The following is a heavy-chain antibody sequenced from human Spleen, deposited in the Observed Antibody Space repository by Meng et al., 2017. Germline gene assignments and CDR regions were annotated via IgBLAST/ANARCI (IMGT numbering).Heavy chain of an antibody. J-gene: IGHJ4*02. D-gene: IGHD5-18*01. CDR1: GASVSSYY. CDR2: IHNSGGT. Sequence: GSLRLSCTVSGASVSSYYWSWIRQPPGKGLEWIGYIHNSGGTTYNPSLKSRVTMSVDTSKNQFSLKLSSVTAADTAVYYCARKQLWFDYWGQGTLVTVSS. V-gene: IGHV4-59*02. CDR3: ARKQLWFDY.